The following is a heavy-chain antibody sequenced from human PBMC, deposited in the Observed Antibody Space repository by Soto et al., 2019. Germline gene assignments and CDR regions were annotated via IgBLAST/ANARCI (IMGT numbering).Heavy chain of an antibody. CDR3: ARIVVVPAAMGQYYYGMDV. CDR2: IFSNDEK. D-gene: IGHD2-2*01. Sequence: SGPTLVNPTETLTLTCTVSGFSLSNARMGVSWIRQPPGKALEWLAHIFSNDEKSYSTSLKSRLTISKDTSKSQVVLTMTNVDPVDTATYYCARIVVVPAAMGQYYYGMDVWGQGTTVTVSS. CDR1: GFSLSNARMG. J-gene: IGHJ6*02. V-gene: IGHV2-26*01.